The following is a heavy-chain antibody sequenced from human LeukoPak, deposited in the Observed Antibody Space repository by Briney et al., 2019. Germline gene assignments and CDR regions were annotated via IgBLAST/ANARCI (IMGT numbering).Heavy chain of an antibody. D-gene: IGHD3-10*01. CDR3: ANDRGYYYGSGSYSDY. J-gene: IGHJ4*02. CDR1: GFTFSSYG. Sequence: GGSLRLSCAASGFTFSSYGMHWVRQAPGKGLEWVAFIRYDGSNKYYADSVKGRFTISRDNSKNTLYLQMNSLRAEDTAVYYCANDRGYYYGSGSYSDYWGQGTLVTVSS. V-gene: IGHV3-30*02. CDR2: IRYDGSNK.